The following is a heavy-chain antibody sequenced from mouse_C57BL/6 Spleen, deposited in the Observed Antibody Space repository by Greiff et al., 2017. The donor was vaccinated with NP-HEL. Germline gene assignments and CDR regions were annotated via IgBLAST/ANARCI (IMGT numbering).Heavy chain of an antibody. V-gene: IGHV1-55*01. CDR3: ASGESDAMDY. CDR2: IYPGSGST. CDR1: GYTFTSYW. J-gene: IGHJ4*01. Sequence: QVQLQQPGAELVKPGASVKMSCKASGYTFTSYWITWVKQRTGQGLEWIGDIYPGSGSTNYNETFKSKATLTVDTSSSTAYMQLSSLTSEDSAGYYCASGESDAMDYWGKATSVTVSS.